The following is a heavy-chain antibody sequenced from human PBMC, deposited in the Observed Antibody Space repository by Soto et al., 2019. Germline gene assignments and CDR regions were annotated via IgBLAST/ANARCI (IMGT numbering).Heavy chain of an antibody. J-gene: IGHJ6*03. CDR2: ISSSSSTI. Sequence: GGSLRLSCAASGFTFSSYSMNWVRQAPGKGLEWVSYISSSSSTIYYADSVKGRFTISRDNAKNSLYLQMNSLRAEDTAVYYCARPSTSEWSGYYTHYYYYMDVWGKGTTVTVSS. CDR3: ARPSTSEWSGYYTHYYYYMDV. V-gene: IGHV3-48*01. CDR1: GFTFSSYS. D-gene: IGHD3-3*01.